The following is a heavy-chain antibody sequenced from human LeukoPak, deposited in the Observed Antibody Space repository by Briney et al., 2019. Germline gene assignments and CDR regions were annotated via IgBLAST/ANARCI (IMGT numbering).Heavy chain of an antibody. J-gene: IGHJ3*02. CDR3: ARDSRPYYYDSSGYDAFDI. Sequence: ASETLSLTCTVSGGSISSGDYYWSWIRQPPGKGLEWIGYIYYSGSTYYNPSLKSRVTISVDKSKNQFSLKLSSVTAADTAVYYCARDSRPYYYDSSGYDAFDIWGQGTMVTVSS. CDR1: GGSISSGDYY. CDR2: IYYSGST. D-gene: IGHD3-22*01. V-gene: IGHV4-30-4*08.